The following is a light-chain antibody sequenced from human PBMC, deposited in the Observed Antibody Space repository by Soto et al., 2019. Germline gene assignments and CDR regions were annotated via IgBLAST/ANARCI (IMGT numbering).Light chain of an antibody. CDR3: QQRSNWTLT. J-gene: IGKJ3*01. V-gene: IGKV3-11*01. CDR2: DAS. CDR1: QSVSSY. Sequence: EIVLTQSPATLSLSPGERATLSCRASQSVSSYLAWYQQKPGQAPRLLIYDASNRATGIPARFSGSGSGTDLTLTISSLAPEDFEVYYCQQRSNWTLTFGPGTKVDIK.